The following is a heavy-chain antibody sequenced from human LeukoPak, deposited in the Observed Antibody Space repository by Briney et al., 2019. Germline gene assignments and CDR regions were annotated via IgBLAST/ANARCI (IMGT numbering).Heavy chain of an antibody. J-gene: IGHJ3*02. CDR2: ISSSSSTI. V-gene: IGHV3-48*01. CDR1: GFTFNSYS. CDR3: AKSLLTTASGTGRAFDI. D-gene: IGHD1-26*01. Sequence: GGSLRLSCAASGFTFNSYSMNWVRQAPGKGLEWVSFISSSSSTIYYADSVKGRFTISRDNGKKSLYLQMNSLRAEDTAKYYCAKSLLTTASGTGRAFDIWGQGTMVTVSA.